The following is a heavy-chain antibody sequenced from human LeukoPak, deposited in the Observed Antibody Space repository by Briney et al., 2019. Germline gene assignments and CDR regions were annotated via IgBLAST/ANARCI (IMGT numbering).Heavy chain of an antibody. CDR3: ARHFLAAAGSKGPLDY. CDR2: ISYDGNNK. D-gene: IGHD6-13*01. V-gene: IGHV3-30-3*01. Sequence: PGGSLRLSCAASGFTFSSHAMHWPRQAPGKGLEGVAIISYDGNNKYYADSVKGRFTIPRDNSKNTLYLQMNSLRAEDTALYYCARHFLAAAGSKGPLDYWGQGTLVTVSS. J-gene: IGHJ4*02. CDR1: GFTFSSHA.